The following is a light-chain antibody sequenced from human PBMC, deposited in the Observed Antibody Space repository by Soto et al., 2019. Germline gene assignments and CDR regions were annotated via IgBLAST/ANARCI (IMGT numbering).Light chain of an antibody. Sequence: VLNASPLSLHVTPGPPASISCRSCLSILHSNGNNYLDGCLQQTRQYPQRLIYLGASRTSAGTQESSSSRAGRDVTLKISRVEEEDVLVDYCMQPHQTSVTFGQGTKVEI. CDR1: LSILHSNGNNY. V-gene: IGKV2-28*01. J-gene: IGKJ1*01. CDR3: MQPHQTSVT. CDR2: LGA.